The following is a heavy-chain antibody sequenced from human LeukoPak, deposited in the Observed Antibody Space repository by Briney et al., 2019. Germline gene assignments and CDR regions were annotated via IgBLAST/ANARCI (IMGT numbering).Heavy chain of an antibody. CDR2: INHSGST. Sequence: SETLSLTCAVCGGSFSGYYWSWIRQPLGKGLEWIGEINHSGSTNYNPSLKSRVTISVDTSKNQFSLKLSSVTAADTAVYYCARAMTTVTTSSAFDIWGQGTMVTVSS. D-gene: IGHD4-17*01. CDR1: GGSFSGYY. J-gene: IGHJ3*02. CDR3: ARAMTTVTTSSAFDI. V-gene: IGHV4-34*01.